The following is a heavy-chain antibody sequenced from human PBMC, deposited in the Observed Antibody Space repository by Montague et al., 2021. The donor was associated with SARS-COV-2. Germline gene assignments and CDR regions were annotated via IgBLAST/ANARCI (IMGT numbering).Heavy chain of an antibody. J-gene: IGHJ6*02. D-gene: IGHD3-3*01. CDR1: GGSVSSGSYY. V-gene: IGHV4-61*01. Sequence: SETLSLTCIVSGGSVSSGSYYWSWIRQPPGKGLEWIGYIYYSGSTNYNPSLKSRVTISVDTSKNQFSLKLSSVTAADTAVYYCARDPWRITIFGVVTRYGIDVWGQGTPVTVSS. CDR3: ARDPWRITIFGVVTRYGIDV. CDR2: IYYSGST.